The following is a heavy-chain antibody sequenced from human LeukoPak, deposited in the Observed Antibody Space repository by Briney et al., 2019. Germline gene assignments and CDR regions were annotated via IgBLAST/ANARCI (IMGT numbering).Heavy chain of an antibody. CDR3: ARARYSYSSGWYA. CDR1: GFTFSNYW. CDR2: INSDGSST. V-gene: IGHV3-74*01. Sequence: GGSLRLSCAASGFTFSNYWMHCVRQAPGKGLVWVSRINSDGSSTTYADSVKGRFTISRDNAKNTLYLQMNSLRAEDTAVYYCARARYSYSSGWYAWGQGTLVTVSS. D-gene: IGHD6-19*01. J-gene: IGHJ4*02.